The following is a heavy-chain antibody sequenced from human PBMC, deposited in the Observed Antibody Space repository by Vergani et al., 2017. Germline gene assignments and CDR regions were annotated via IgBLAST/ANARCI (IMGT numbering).Heavy chain of an antibody. CDR2: LSGGGGST. CDR3: AKAYAGATFY. CDR1: GFTFSSYA. Sequence: EVQLLESGGGLVQPGGSLRLSCAASGFTFSSYAMSWVRQAPGKGLEWVSALSGGGGSTYYADSVKGRFTISRDNSKNTLYLQMNSLIAEDTAVYYCAKAYAGATFYWGQGTLVTVSS. V-gene: IGHV3-23*01. D-gene: IGHD1-26*01. J-gene: IGHJ4*02.